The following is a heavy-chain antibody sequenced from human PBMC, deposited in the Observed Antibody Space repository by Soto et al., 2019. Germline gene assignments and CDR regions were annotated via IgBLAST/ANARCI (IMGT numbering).Heavy chain of an antibody. CDR1: GGSISSYY. J-gene: IGHJ3*02. V-gene: IGHV4-59*12. CDR2: IYYSGST. CDR3: ARPYSSGWYGAFDI. Sequence: SETLSLTCTVSGGSISSYYWSWIRQPPGKGLEWIGCIYYSGSTNYNPSLKSRVTISVDTSKNQFSLKLSSVTAADTAVYYCARPYSSGWYGAFDIWGQGTMVTVSS. D-gene: IGHD6-19*01.